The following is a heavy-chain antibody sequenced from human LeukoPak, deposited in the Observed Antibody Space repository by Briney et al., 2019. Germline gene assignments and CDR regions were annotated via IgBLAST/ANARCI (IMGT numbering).Heavy chain of an antibody. CDR2: IWYDGSNK. CDR3: ARGADILTGYGGLFDY. V-gene: IGHV3-33*01. CDR1: GFTFSSYG. Sequence: GGSLRLSCAASGFTFSSYGMHWVRQAPGKGLEWVAVIWYDGSNKYYADSVKGRFTISRDNSKNTLYLQMNSLRAEDTAVYYCARGADILTGYGGLFDYWGQGTLVTVSS. J-gene: IGHJ4*02. D-gene: IGHD3-9*01.